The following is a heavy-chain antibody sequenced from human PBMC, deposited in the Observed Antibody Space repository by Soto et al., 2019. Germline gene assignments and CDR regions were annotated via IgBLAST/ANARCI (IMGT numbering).Heavy chain of an antibody. V-gene: IGHV4-30-4*01. CDR2: VYYSGTT. J-gene: IGHJ2*01. Sequence: QLQESGPGLVKPSQTLSLTCTVSGASINNNDYYWSWIRQTPGKGLKWIGYVYYSGTTDYIPSLKSRLSMSIDKSQNQFTLKLNSVTAADTATYYCARMSYFYDKWYFDLWGRGTLVTVSS. CDR3: ARMSYFYDKWYFDL. D-gene: IGHD3-22*01. CDR1: GASINNNDYY.